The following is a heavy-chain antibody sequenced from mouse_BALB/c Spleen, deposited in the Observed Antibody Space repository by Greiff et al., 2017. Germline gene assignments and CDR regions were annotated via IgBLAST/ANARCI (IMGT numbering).Heavy chain of an antibody. Sequence: EVQLKESGPGLVKPSQSLSLTCTVTGYSITSDYAWNWIRQFPGNQLEWMGYISYSGSTSYNPSLESRISITRDTSKNQFFLQLNSVTTEDTATYYCAYWDVKAMDYWGQGTSVTVSS. V-gene: IGHV3-2*02. D-gene: IGHD4-1*01. CDR1: GYSITSDYA. CDR3: AYWDVKAMDY. J-gene: IGHJ4*01. CDR2: ISYSGST.